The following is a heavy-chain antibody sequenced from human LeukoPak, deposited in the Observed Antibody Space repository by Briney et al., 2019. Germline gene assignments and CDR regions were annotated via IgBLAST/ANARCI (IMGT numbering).Heavy chain of an antibody. CDR2: ISSSSSYI. J-gene: IGHJ4*02. CDR3: AKVGDGSGSYSDY. Sequence: GGSLRLSCAASGFTFSSYSMNWVRQAPGKGLEWVSSISSSSSYIYYADSVKGRFTISRDNSKNTLYLQMNSLRAEDTAVYYCAKVGDGSGSYSDYWGQGTLVTVSS. D-gene: IGHD3-10*01. CDR1: GFTFSSYS. V-gene: IGHV3-21*01.